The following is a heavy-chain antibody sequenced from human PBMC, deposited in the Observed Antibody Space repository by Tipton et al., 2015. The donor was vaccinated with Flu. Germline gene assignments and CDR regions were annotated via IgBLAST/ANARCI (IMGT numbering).Heavy chain of an antibody. V-gene: IGHV4-34*01. CDR2: INHSGST. D-gene: IGHD2-2*01. J-gene: IGHJ5*02. CDR3: ARGGVVVPAAAYNWFDP. Sequence: GLVKPSETLSLTCAVYGGSFSGYYWSWIRQPPGKGLEWIGEINHSGSTNYNPSLKSRVTISVDTSKNQFSLKLSSVTAADTAVYYCARGGVVVPAAAYNWFDPWGQGTLVTVSS. CDR1: GGSFSGYY.